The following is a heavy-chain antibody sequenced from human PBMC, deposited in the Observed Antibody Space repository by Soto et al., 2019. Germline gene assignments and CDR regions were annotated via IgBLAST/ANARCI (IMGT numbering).Heavy chain of an antibody. J-gene: IGHJ6*02. CDR2: FSGSGGST. CDR1: GFTFSNYA. Sequence: EVQLLESGGGLVQPGWSLRLSCAAAGFTFSNYALTWVRQCPGKGLEWVSTFSGSGGSTYYADSVRGRFTISRDNSKNTLFLQMNSLRVEDTSISYCARDWTGATCPCLYVWGQGSTVSVSS. CDR3: ARDWTGATCPCLYV. V-gene: IGHV3-23*01. D-gene: IGHD3-16*01.